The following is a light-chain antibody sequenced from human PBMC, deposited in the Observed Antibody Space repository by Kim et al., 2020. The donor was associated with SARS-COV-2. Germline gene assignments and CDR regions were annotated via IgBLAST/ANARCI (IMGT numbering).Light chain of an antibody. CDR1: QSLRHSDGKAY. CDR2: EVS. CDR3: MQSMQLPYS. J-gene: IGKJ2*03. V-gene: IGKV2D-29*01. Sequence: QPASMSCKSSQSLRHSDGKAYLFWYIQKPGQPPHLLIYEVSNRFSGVPDRISGSGSGTDFTLRISRVEAEDAGVYYCMQSMQLPYSFGQGTKLEI.